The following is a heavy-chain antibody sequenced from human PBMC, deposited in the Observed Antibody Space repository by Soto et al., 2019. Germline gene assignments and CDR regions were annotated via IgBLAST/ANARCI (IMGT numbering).Heavy chain of an antibody. Sequence: PSETLSLTCTVSGFSISSYYWSWIRQSPGKGLEWIGYISYSGSTKYNPSLKSRVTISVDTSKNQFSLKLSSVTAADTAVYYCARVSGHSYGYYFDYWGQGTLVTVPQ. D-gene: IGHD5-18*01. J-gene: IGHJ4*02. CDR3: ARVSGHSYGYYFDY. CDR1: GFSISSYY. V-gene: IGHV4-59*12. CDR2: ISYSGST.